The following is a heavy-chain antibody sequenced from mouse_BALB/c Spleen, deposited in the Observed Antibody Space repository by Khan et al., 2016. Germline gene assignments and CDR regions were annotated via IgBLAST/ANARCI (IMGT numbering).Heavy chain of an antibody. CDR1: GFNTKDYY. D-gene: IGHD2-1*01. CDR2: IDPENGNT. CDR3: ARDFGNNF. V-gene: IGHV14-1*02. Sequence: VQLKQSGAELVRPGALVKLSCKASGFNTKDYYMYWVKQRPEQGLEWIGWIDPENGNTIYDPKFQGKASITADTSSNTAYLQLSSLTSEDTAVYYCARDFGNNFWGQGTTLTVSS. J-gene: IGHJ2*01.